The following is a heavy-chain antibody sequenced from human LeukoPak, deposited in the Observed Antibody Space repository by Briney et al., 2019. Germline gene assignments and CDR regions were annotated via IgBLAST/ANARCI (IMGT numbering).Heavy chain of an antibody. D-gene: IGHD1-1*01. CDR1: GFTFNNYA. J-gene: IGHJ4*02. CDR2: ITASGGST. Sequence: GGSLRLSCASSGFTFNNYAMTWVRQAPWKGLEWVASITASGGSTYCADSVKGRFTISRDNSKNTLYLQMSSLRAEDTAVYYCARDYPTSGIVTIFDYWGQGTLVTVSS. CDR3: ARDYPTSGIVTIFDY. V-gene: IGHV3-23*01.